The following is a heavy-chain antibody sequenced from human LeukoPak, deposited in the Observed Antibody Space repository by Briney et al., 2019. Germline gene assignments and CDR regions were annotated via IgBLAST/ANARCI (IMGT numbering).Heavy chain of an antibody. CDR1: GGSFSGYY. D-gene: IGHD6-13*01. CDR2: INHSGST. CDR3: ARRHSSSWYGNWFDP. J-gene: IGHJ5*02. V-gene: IGHV4-34*01. Sequence: PSETLSLTCAVYGGSFSGYYWSWIRQPPGKGLEWIGEINHSGSTNYNPSLKSRVTISVDMSKNQFSLKLSSVTAADTAVYYCARRHSSSWYGNWFDPWGQGTLVTVSS.